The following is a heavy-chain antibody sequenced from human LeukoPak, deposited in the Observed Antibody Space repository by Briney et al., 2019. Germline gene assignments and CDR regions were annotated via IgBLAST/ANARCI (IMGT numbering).Heavy chain of an antibody. CDR3: ARDGGITGSYWYFDY. D-gene: IGHD1-26*01. V-gene: IGHV4-59*01. CDR2: IYYSGST. CDR1: GGSINSYY. Sequence: SETLSLTCTVSGGSINSYYWSWIRQPPGKGLEWIGYIYYSGSTNYNPSPKSRVTISIDTSKNQFSLKLSSVTAADTAVYYCARDGGITGSYWYFDYWGQGTLVTVSS. J-gene: IGHJ4*02.